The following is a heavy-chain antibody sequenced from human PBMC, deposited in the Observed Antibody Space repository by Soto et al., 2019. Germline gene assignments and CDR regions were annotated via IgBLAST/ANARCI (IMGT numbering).Heavy chain of an antibody. CDR1: GFTFSNYW. Sequence: EVQLVESGGGLVQPGGSLRLSCAASGFTFSNYWMHWVRQAPGKGLVWVSRISSDGSGTSYADSVKGRFSISRDNAKNTLYLQMRSLRAEDMAVYYCARDFDATTGFDYWGQGTLVTVSS. CDR3: ARDFDATTGFDY. V-gene: IGHV3-74*01. CDR2: ISSDGSGT. D-gene: IGHD1-1*01. J-gene: IGHJ4*02.